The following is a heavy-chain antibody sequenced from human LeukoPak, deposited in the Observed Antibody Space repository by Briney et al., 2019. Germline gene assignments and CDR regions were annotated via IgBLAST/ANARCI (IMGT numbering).Heavy chain of an antibody. CDR1: GGSFSGDF. Sequence: SETLSLTCAVYGGSFSGDFWSWIRQSPGKGLEWIGEINHGGSTTYNPSLQSRVTISVDTSKNQFSLKLSSVTAADTAVYYCARQLEMAIIADYFDYWGQGTLVTVSS. D-gene: IGHD5-24*01. CDR2: INHGGST. J-gene: IGHJ4*02. CDR3: ARQLEMAIIADYFDY. V-gene: IGHV4-34*01.